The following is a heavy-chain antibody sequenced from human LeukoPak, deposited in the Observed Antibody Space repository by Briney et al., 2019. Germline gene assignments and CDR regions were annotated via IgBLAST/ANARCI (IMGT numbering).Heavy chain of an antibody. V-gene: IGHV4-39*01. D-gene: IGHD6-6*01. J-gene: IGHJ2*01. Sequence: KPSETLSLTCTVSGGSISSNSYYWGWIRQPPGKGLEWIGSIYYTGSTYYNPSLKSRVTISVDTSKNQFSLKLSSVTAADTGVYYCTRHGRPVGTDRYFDLWGRGTLVTVSS. CDR1: GGSISSNSYY. CDR2: IYYTGST. CDR3: TRHGRPVGTDRYFDL.